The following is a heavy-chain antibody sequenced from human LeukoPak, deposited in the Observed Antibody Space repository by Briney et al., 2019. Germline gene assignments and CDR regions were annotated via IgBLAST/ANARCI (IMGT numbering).Heavy chain of an antibody. CDR2: INPRGST. CDR3: ARRRLGYYFDY. J-gene: IGHJ4*02. Sequence: PSETLSLSCGVYGGSVSGYYWSWLRQPPGKGLEWIGEINPRGSTNYNPSLKSRVTLSADTSKNQFSLTLNSVTAADAAVYYCARRRLGYYFDYWGQGTLVTVSS. CDR1: GGSVSGYY. D-gene: IGHD5-24*01. V-gene: IGHV4-34*01.